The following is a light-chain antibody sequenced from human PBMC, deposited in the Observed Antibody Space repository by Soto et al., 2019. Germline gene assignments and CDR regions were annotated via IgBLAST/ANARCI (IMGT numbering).Light chain of an antibody. V-gene: IGKV3-20*01. CDR3: QQYGSSALT. Sequence: ELVLTQSPGTLSWSPGERASLSCRASQGVSSSYLAWYRQKPGQAPRPLIYGASSRATALPDRFSGRGTGADFTLTISRLEPEDFAVYYCQQYGSSALTFGGGTKV. J-gene: IGKJ4*01. CDR1: QGVSSSY. CDR2: GAS.